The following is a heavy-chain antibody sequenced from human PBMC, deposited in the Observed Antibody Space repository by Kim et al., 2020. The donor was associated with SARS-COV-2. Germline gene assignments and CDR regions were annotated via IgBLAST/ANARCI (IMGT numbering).Heavy chain of an antibody. V-gene: IGHV4-31*03. Sequence: SETLSLTCTVSGGSISSGGYYWSWNRQHPGKGLEWIGYIYYSGSTYYNPSLKSRVTISVDTSKNQFSLKLSTVTAADTAVYYCARAGPPLRGTMVVTPLMDVWGQGTTVTVSS. CDR3: ARAGPPLRGTMVVTPLMDV. CDR1: GGSISSGGYY. D-gene: IGHD3-22*01. CDR2: IYYSGST. J-gene: IGHJ6*02.